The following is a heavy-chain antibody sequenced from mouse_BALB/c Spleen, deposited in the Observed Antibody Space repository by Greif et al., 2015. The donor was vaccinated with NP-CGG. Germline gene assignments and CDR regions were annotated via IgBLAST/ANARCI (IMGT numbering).Heavy chain of an antibody. CDR1: GFTFTDYY. CDR2: IRNKANGYTT. CDR3: ARDNYYGSSWYFDV. J-gene: IGHJ1*01. Sequence: EVKLVESGGGLVQPGGSLRLSCATSGFTFTDYYMSWVRQPPGKALEWLGFIRNKANGYTTEYSASVKGRFTISRDNSQSILYLQMNTLRAEDSATYYCARDNYYGSSWYFDVWGAGTTVTVSS. D-gene: IGHD1-1*01. V-gene: IGHV7-3*02.